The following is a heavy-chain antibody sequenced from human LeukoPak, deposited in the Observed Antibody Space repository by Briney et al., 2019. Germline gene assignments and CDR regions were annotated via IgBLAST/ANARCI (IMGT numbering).Heavy chain of an antibody. Sequence: QTGGSLRLSCVGSGFTFRSHAMSWVRQAPEKGLEFVSGIYENGGTTYYADSVKGRFSISRDNSKNTLYLQMDSLRGEDTAVYYCAKGARGWFGELCQNYWGQGTLVTVSS. CDR1: GFTFRSHA. V-gene: IGHV3-23*01. CDR3: AKGARGWFGELCQNY. J-gene: IGHJ4*02. CDR2: IYENGGTT. D-gene: IGHD3-10*01.